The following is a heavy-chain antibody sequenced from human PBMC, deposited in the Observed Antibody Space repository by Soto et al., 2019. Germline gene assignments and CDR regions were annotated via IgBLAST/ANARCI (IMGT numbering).Heavy chain of an antibody. J-gene: IGHJ4*02. CDR2: ISSSSSYT. D-gene: IGHD6-6*01. CDR1: GFTFSDYY. V-gene: IGHV3-11*06. CDR3: ARANGIAARLPVDY. Sequence: GGSLRLSCAASGFTFSDYYMSWIRQAPGKGLEWVSYISSSSSYTNYADSVKGRFTISRDNAKNSLYLQMNSLRAEDTAVYYCARANGIAARLPVDYWGQGTLVTVSS.